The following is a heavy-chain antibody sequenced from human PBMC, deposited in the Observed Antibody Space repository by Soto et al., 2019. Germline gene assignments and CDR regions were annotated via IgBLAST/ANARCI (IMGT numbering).Heavy chain of an antibody. CDR2: IYWDGDQ. V-gene: IGHV2-5*02. CDR3: ARCGPEGSFEH. Sequence: QVTLKESGPTLVKPTQTLTLTCTFSGFSLTASGVGVGWIRQPPGKALAWLALIYWDGDQYYNSSLKSRVTITRDTSKNQVVLTMTNMDPVDTATYYCARCGPEGSFEHWGQGTLVTVSS. CDR1: GFSLTASGVG. J-gene: IGHJ4*02. D-gene: IGHD2-15*01.